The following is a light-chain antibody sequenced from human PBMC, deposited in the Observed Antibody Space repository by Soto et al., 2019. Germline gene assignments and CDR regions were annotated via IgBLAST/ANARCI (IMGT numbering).Light chain of an antibody. CDR3: CSYVDTDTWV. J-gene: IGLJ3*02. CDR1: NSDVGGYNY. V-gene: IGLV2-11*01. Sequence: QSVLTQPRSVSGSPGQSVTISCTGTNSDVGGYNYVSWYQQYPGKAPKLVISGVSERPSGVPDRFSGSKSGNTASLTISGLQAEDEADYYCCSYVDTDTWVFGGGTKLTVL. CDR2: GVS.